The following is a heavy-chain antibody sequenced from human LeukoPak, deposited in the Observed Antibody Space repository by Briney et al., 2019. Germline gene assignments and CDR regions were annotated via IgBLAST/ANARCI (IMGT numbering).Heavy chain of an antibody. D-gene: IGHD2-2*01. J-gene: IGHJ4*02. CDR3: ARDLSAGYCSSTGCPFYY. CDR1: GGSISSSNW. V-gene: IGHV4-4*02. Sequence: SETLSLTCAVSGGSISSSNWWSWVRQPPGKGLEWIGEIYHSGSTNYNPSLKSRVTISVDKSKNQFSLKLSSVTAADTAVYYCARDLSAGYCSSTGCPFYYWGQGTLVTVSS. CDR2: IYHSGST.